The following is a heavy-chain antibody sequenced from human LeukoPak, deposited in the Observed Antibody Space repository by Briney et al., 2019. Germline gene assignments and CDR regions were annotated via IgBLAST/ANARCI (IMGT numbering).Heavy chain of an antibody. CDR2: IYHSGRT. CDR3: ARVRKDIQSMVRGQNYYYYYMDV. J-gene: IGHJ6*03. CDR1: GGSISSSNW. Sequence: SETLSLTCTVSGGSISSSNWWSWVRQPPGKGLEWIGEIYHSGRTNYNPSLKSRDTISVDKSKNQFSLKLSSVTAADTAVYYCARVRKDIQSMVRGQNYYYYYMDVWGKGTTVTISS. D-gene: IGHD3-10*01. V-gene: IGHV4-4*02.